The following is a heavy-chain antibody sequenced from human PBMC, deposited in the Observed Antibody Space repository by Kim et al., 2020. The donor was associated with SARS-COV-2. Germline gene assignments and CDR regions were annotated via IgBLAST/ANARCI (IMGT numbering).Heavy chain of an antibody. CDR1: GGSISSSSYY. CDR2: IYYSGST. V-gene: IGHV4-39*01. Sequence: SETLSLTCTVSGGSISSSSYYWGWIRQPPGKGLEWIGSIYYSGSTYYNPSLKSRVTISVDTSKNQFALKLSSVTAADTAVYYCARMTTVTTAVDWYFDLWGRGTLVTVPS. J-gene: IGHJ2*01. D-gene: IGHD4-17*01. CDR3: ARMTTVTTAVDWYFDL.